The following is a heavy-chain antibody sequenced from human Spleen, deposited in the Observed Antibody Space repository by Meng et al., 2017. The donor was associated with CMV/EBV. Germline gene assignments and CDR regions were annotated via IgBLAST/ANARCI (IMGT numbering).Heavy chain of an antibody. CDR3: ARGWSNSLDV. V-gene: IGHV3-7*01. Sequence: GGSLRLSCAASGFTFSNYWMTWVRQAPGKGLEWVANIKQDGSERYYVDSLKGRFTMSRDNAKNSLYLQMSSLRAEDTAVYYCARGWSNSLDVWGQGTTVTVSS. J-gene: IGHJ6*02. CDR1: GFTFSNYW. CDR2: IKQDGSER. D-gene: IGHD2-15*01.